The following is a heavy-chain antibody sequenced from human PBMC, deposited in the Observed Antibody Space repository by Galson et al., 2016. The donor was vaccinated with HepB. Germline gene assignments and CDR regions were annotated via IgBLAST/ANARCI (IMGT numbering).Heavy chain of an antibody. D-gene: IGHD1-1*01. CDR3: AHVQVINFDF. CDR2: IFWDGIK. V-gene: IGHV2-5*02. CDR1: GMSPTTHGEG. J-gene: IGHJ4*02. Sequence: PALVKPTQTLTLTCSFSGMSPTTHGEGVAWIRQSPGNPLEWLAVIFWDGIKRYNHSLETRLTVTKDSSKRQVVLTMTDLDPADTGTYFCAHVQVINFDFWGQGIPVTVSS.